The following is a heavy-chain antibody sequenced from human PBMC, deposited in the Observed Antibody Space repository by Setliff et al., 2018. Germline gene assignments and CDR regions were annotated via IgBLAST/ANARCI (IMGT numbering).Heavy chain of an antibody. CDR3: SRLVRYCTTTSCQRLSGDEY. J-gene: IGHJ4*02. Sequence: ASVKVSCKASGYTFSNYGISWVRQAPGQGLEWMGWISAYNGDTKYAQNLQGRVTMTTDTPTSTASLELRSLRSDDTAVYYCSRLVRYCTTTSCQRLSGDEYWGQGTLVTVSS. CDR1: GYTFSNYG. CDR2: ISAYNGDT. D-gene: IGHD2-2*01. V-gene: IGHV1-18*01.